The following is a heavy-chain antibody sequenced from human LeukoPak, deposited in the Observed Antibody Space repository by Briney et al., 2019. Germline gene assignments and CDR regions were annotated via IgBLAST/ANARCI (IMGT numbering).Heavy chain of an antibody. J-gene: IGHJ4*02. CDR2: ISGSGGST. Sequence: GGSLRLSCAASGFTFSSYAMSWVRQAPGKGLEWVSAISGSGGSTYYADSVKGRFTISRDNSKSTLYLQMNSLRAEDTAVYYCARAPNGDAYFDYWGQGTLVTVSS. CDR3: ARAPNGDAYFDY. D-gene: IGHD4-17*01. CDR1: GFTFSSYA. V-gene: IGHV3-23*01.